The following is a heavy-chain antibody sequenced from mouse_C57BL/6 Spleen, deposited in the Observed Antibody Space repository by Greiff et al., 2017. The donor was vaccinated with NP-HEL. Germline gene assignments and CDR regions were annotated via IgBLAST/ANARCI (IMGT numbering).Heavy chain of an antibody. CDR2: IYPGDGDT. V-gene: IGHV1-82*01. CDR3: ARERGYGNYAAY. D-gene: IGHD2-10*02. CDR1: GYAFSSSW. Sequence: QVQLQQSGPELVKPGASVKISCKASGYAFSSSWMNWVKQRPGKGLEWIGRIYPGDGDTNYNGKFKGKATLTADKSSSTAYMQLSSLTSEDSAVYFCARERGYGNYAAYWGQGTLVTVSA. J-gene: IGHJ3*01.